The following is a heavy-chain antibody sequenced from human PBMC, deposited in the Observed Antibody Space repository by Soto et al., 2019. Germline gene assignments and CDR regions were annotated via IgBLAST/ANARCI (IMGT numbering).Heavy chain of an antibody. CDR1: GGSFSGYY. D-gene: IGHD3-10*01. CDR3: ARGRPRGVISNPSDY. V-gene: IGHV4-34*01. J-gene: IGHJ4*02. Sequence: SLTCAVYGGSFSGYYWSWIRQPPGKGLEWIGEINHSGSTNYNPSLKSRVTISVDTSKNQFSLKLSSVTAADTAVYYCARGRPRGVISNPSDYWGQGTLVTVSS. CDR2: INHSGST.